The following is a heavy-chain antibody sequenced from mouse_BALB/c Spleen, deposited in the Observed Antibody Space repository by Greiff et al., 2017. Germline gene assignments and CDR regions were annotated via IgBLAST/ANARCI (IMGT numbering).Heavy chain of an antibody. CDR3: ARHGGKGYAMDY. Sequence: EVKLMESGGGLVKPGGSLKLSCAASGFAFSSYDMSWVRQTPEKRLEWVAYISSGGGSTYYPDTVKGRFTIARDNAKNTLYLQMSSLKSEDTAMYYCARHGGKGYAMDYWGQGTAVTVSS. CDR1: GFAFSSYD. CDR2: ISSGGGST. V-gene: IGHV5-12-1*01. J-gene: IGHJ4*01.